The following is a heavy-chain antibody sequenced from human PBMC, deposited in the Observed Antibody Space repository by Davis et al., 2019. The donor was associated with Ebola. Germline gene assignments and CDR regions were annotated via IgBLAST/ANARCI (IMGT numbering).Heavy chain of an antibody. J-gene: IGHJ4*02. Sequence: GGSLRLSCAASGFTFSSYSMNWVRQAPGKGLEWVSYISSSSSTIYYADSVKGRFTISRDNAKNSLYLQMNSLRAEDTAVYYCARVGAFTWDYFDYWGQGTLVTVSS. CDR3: ARVGAFTWDYFDY. V-gene: IGHV3-48*04. CDR1: GFTFSSYS. D-gene: IGHD1-26*01. CDR2: ISSSSSTI.